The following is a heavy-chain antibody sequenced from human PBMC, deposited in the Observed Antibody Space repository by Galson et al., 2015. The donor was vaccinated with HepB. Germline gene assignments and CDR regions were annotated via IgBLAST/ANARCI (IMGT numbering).Heavy chain of an antibody. J-gene: IGHJ5*02. CDR1: GFSLSTSGVG. CDR2: IYWDDDK. V-gene: IGHV2-5*02. Sequence: PALVKPTQTLTLTCTFSGFSLSTSGVGVGWIRQPPGKALEWLALIYWDDDKRYSPSLKSRLTITKDTSKNQVVLTMTNMDPVDPATYYCAHRPLGSGSNWFDPWGQGTLVTVSS. D-gene: IGHD3-10*01. CDR3: AHRPLGSGSNWFDP.